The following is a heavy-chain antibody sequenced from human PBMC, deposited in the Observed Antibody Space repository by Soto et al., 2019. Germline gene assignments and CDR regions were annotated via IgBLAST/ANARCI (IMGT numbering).Heavy chain of an antibody. CDR3: ARDGYNSPKWIHP. D-gene: IGHD5-12*01. CDR1: GDSVSSGSYY. V-gene: IGHV4-61*03. J-gene: IGHJ5*02. CDR2: IYYTGTT. Sequence: SETLSLTCTVSGDSVSSGSYYWCWIRQPPGKGLEWIGFIYYTGTTNYNPSPKSRVTISIDGSTNHFSLKLSSVTAADTAVYYCARDGYNSPKWIHPCGQGTLVTVSS.